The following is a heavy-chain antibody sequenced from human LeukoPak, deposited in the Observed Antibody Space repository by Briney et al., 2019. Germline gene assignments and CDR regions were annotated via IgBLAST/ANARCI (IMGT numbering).Heavy chain of an antibody. CDR1: GFSFGKYW. J-gene: IGHJ4*02. V-gene: IGHV3-7*03. CDR2: IKLDGSEK. D-gene: IGHD3/OR15-3a*01. Sequence: GGSLRLSCVASGFSFGKYWMSWVRQAPGKGLEWVANIKLDGSEKNYVDSVKGRFTISRDNTKNSLYLQMNSLRAEDTAVFYCARDQYDTWSRRGNFDSWGQGTLVTVSS. CDR3: ARDQYDTWSRRGNFDS.